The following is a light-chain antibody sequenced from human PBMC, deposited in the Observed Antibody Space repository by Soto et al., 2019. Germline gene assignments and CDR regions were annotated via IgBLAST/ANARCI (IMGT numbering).Light chain of an antibody. CDR1: SSDVGGYNY. CDR2: DVS. Sequence: QSALTQPASVSGSPGQSITISCTGTSSDVGGYNYVSWYQQHPGKAPKLIIYDVSNRPSGVSNRFSGSKSGNTASLTISELQAEDEADYYCSSYTSSSTYVVFGGGTKLTVL. CDR3: SSYTSSSTYVV. V-gene: IGLV2-14*01. J-gene: IGLJ2*01.